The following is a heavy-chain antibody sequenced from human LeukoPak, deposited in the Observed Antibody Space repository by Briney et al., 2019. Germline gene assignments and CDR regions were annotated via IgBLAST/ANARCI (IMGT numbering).Heavy chain of an antibody. D-gene: IGHD6-13*01. CDR2: ISYDGSNK. V-gene: IGHV3-30*18. CDR3: PKAPIAAAGIYYFDY. CDR1: GFTFSSYG. J-gene: IGHJ4*02. Sequence: GGSLRLSCAASGFTFSSYGMHWVRQAPGKGLEWVAVISYDGSNKYYADSVKGRFTISRDNSKNTLYLQMNSLRAEDTAVYYCPKAPIAAAGIYYFDYWGQGTLVTVSS.